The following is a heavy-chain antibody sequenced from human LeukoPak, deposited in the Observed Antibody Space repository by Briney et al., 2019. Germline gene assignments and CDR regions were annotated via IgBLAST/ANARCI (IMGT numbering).Heavy chain of an antibody. CDR1: GYTFTGYY. CDR2: IDPNSGGT. D-gene: IGHD2-21*02. Sequence: ASVTVSCKASGYTFTGYYMHWVRQAPGQGLEWMGWIDPNSGGTNYAQKFQGRVTMTRDTSISTAYMELSRLRSDDTAVYYCARDLGAYCGGDCYSFDYWGQGTLVTVSS. CDR3: ARDLGAYCGGDCYSFDY. J-gene: IGHJ4*02. V-gene: IGHV1-2*02.